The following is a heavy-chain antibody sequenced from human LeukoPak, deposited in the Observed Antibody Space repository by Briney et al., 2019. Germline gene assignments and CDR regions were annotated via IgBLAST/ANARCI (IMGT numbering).Heavy chain of an antibody. J-gene: IGHJ4*02. CDR2: IYHSGST. D-gene: IGHD3-10*01. CDR3: ARDFRSRFGEHYTDY. Sequence: SETLSLTCAVSGGSISSGGYSWSWIRQPPGKGLEWIGYIYHSGSTYYNPSLKSRVTISVDRSKNQFSLKLSSVTAADTVVYYCARDFRSRFGEHYTDYWGQGTLVTVSS. V-gene: IGHV4-30-2*01. CDR1: GGSISSGGYS.